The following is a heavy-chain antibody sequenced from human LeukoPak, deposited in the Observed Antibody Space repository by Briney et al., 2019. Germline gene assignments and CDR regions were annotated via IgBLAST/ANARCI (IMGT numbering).Heavy chain of an antibody. CDR1: GGSISNYY. D-gene: IGHD6-19*01. Sequence: SETLSLTCTVSGGSISNYYWTWIRQPAGKGLEWIGRVYTTGTTNYNPSLKSRVTMSVDTSENQFSLKLSSVTAADTAVYYCARGPLIAVAGVRYYYYMDVWGKGTTVTVSS. CDR3: ARGPLIAVAGVRYYYYMDV. J-gene: IGHJ6*03. CDR2: VYTTGTT. V-gene: IGHV4-4*07.